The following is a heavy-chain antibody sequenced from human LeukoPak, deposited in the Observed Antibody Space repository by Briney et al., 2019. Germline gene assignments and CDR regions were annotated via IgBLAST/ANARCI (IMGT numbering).Heavy chain of an antibody. Sequence: PSETLSLTCTVSGGSISSYYWSWIRQPPGEGLEWIGYIYYSGSTNYNPSLKSRVTMSVDTSKNQFSLKLSSVTAADTAVYYCARYSYGYYYYMDVWGKGTTVTVSS. CDR2: IYYSGST. CDR3: ARYSYGYYYYMDV. D-gene: IGHD5-18*01. V-gene: IGHV4-59*01. CDR1: GGSISSYY. J-gene: IGHJ6*03.